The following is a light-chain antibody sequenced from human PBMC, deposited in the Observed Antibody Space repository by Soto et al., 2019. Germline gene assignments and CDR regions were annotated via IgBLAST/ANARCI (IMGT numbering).Light chain of an antibody. V-gene: IGKV3-11*01. Sequence: EIVLTQSPATLSLSPGERATLSCRASQSVRIYLAWYQQKSGQAPRLLIYDASNRATGIPARFSGSGSGTDFTLTISSLEPEDFAVYYCQQRNHWYTFGQGTKLEIK. CDR3: QQRNHWYT. CDR2: DAS. J-gene: IGKJ2*01. CDR1: QSVRIY.